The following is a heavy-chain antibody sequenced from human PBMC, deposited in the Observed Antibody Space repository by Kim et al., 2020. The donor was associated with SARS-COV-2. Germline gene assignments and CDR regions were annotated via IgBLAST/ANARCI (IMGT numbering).Heavy chain of an antibody. Sequence: GGSLRLSCAASGFTFSSYGMHWVRQAPGKGLEWVAVISYDGSNKYYADSVKGRFTISRDNSKNTLSLQMNSLRAEDTAVYYCAKAYGGNYYYGMDVWG. CDR2: ISYDGSNK. CDR3: AKAYGGNYYYGMDV. D-gene: IGHD4-17*01. V-gene: IGHV3-30*18. CDR1: GFTFSSYG. J-gene: IGHJ6*02.